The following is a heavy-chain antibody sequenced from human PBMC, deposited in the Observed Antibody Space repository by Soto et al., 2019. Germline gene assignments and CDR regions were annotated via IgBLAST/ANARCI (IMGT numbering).Heavy chain of an antibody. CDR1: GGSISSYY. CDR3: ARGSGWYYY. Sequence: PSETLSLTCTVSGGSISSYYWSWIQQPPGKGLEWIGYIYYSGSTNYNPSLKSRVTISVDTSKNQFSLKLSSVIAADTAVYYCARGSGWYYYWGQGTLVTVSS. J-gene: IGHJ4*02. D-gene: IGHD6-19*01. CDR2: IYYSGST. V-gene: IGHV4-59*01.